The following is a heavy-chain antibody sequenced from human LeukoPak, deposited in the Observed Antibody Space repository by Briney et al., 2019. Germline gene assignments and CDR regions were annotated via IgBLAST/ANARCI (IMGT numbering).Heavy chain of an antibody. CDR2: ISSSSSYI. J-gene: IGHJ6*03. Sequence: GGSLRLSCAASGFTFSSYSMNWVRQAPGKGLDWVSSISSSSSYIYYADSVKGRFTISRDNAKNSLYLQMNSLRAEDTAVYYCARVDWERNDDGEDYYYMDVWGKGTTVTISS. V-gene: IGHV3-21*01. CDR1: GFTFSSYS. D-gene: IGHD1-1*01. CDR3: ARVDWERNDDGEDYYYMDV.